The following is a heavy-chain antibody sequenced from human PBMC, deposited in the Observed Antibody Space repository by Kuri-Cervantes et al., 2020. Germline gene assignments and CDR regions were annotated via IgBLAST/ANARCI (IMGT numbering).Heavy chain of an antibody. V-gene: IGHV1-18*01. CDR3: ARGYYGSGSYYNPPGY. J-gene: IGHJ4*02. CDR2: ISAYNGNT. CDR1: GYTFTSYG. D-gene: IGHD3-10*01. Sequence: ASVKVSCQASGYTFTSYGISWVRQAPGQGLEWMGWISAYNGNTNYAQKLQGRVTMTTDTSTSTAYMELRSLRSDDTAVYYCARGYYGSGSYYNPPGYWGQGTLVTVSS.